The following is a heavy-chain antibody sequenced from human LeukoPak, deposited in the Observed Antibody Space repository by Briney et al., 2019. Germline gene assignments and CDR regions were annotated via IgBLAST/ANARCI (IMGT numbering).Heavy chain of an antibody. CDR1: GYTFISYG. V-gene: IGHV1-18*01. D-gene: IGHD4-17*01. CDR2: IRVYNGNT. Sequence: ASVKVSCKASGYTFISYGISWVRQAPGQGLEWMGWIRVYNGNTNYAQNLQGRVTLTTEASTSTAYVELRGLRSDDTAVYFCARGDYGDYVRGYYFDYWGQGTLVTVSS. J-gene: IGHJ4*02. CDR3: ARGDYGDYVRGYYFDY.